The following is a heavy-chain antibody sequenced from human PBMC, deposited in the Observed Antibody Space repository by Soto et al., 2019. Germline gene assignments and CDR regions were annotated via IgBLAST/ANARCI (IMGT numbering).Heavy chain of an antibody. V-gene: IGHV4-30-2*01. CDR1: GGSFSSGGYS. CDR2: IYHSGST. J-gene: IGHJ6*02. D-gene: IGHD3-16*01. CDR3: ARDRLYDSPMDV. Sequence: TLSLTCAVSGGSFSSGGYSWSWIRQPPGKGLEWIGYIYHSGSTYYNPSLKSRVTISVDTSKNQFSLKLSSVTAADTTVYYCARDRLYDSPMDVWGQGTTVTVSS.